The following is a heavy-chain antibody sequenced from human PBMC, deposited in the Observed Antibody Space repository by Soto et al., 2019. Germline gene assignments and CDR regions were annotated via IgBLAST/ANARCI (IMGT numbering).Heavy chain of an antibody. CDR3: ARFRQADYGDLDAFDI. Sequence: PGGSLRLSCAASGFTFSSYSMNWVRQAPGKGLEWVSYISSSSSTIYYADSVKGRFTISRDNAKNSLYLQMNSLRDEDTAVYYCARFRQADYGDLDAFDIWGQGTMVTVSS. J-gene: IGHJ3*02. D-gene: IGHD4-17*01. CDR1: GFTFSSYS. CDR2: ISSSSSTI. V-gene: IGHV3-48*02.